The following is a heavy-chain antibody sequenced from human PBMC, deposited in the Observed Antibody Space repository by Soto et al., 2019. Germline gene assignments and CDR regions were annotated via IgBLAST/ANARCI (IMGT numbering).Heavy chain of an antibody. CDR2: TYYRSKWYN. CDR3: ANSPRGDCYYYYYGMDV. D-gene: IGHD2-21*02. CDR1: GDSVSSNSAA. J-gene: IGHJ6*02. Sequence: PSQTLSLTCAISGDSVSSNSAAWNWIRQSPSRGLEWLGRTYYRSKWYNDYAVSVKSRITINPDTSKNQFSLQLNSVTPEDTAAYYCANSPRGDCYYYYYGMDVWGQLTTVTVSS. V-gene: IGHV6-1*01.